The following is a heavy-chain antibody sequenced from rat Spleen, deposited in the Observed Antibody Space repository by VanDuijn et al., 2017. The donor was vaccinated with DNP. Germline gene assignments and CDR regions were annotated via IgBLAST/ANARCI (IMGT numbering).Heavy chain of an antibody. V-gene: IGHV5-25*01. J-gene: IGHJ3*01. CDR1: GFTFSDYY. CDR2: ISPSGGST. D-gene: IGHD1-2*01. CDR3: ATQRDYYSNYPFAY. Sequence: EVQLVESGGGLVQPGRSLKLSCAASGFTFSDYYMAWVRQAPTKGLEWVASISPSGGSTYYRDSVKGRFTISRDNGKSTLYLQMDSLRSEDTATYYCATQRDYYSNYPFAYWGQGTLVTVSS.